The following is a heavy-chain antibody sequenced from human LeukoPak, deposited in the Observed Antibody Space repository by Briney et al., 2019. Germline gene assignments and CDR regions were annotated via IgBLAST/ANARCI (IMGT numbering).Heavy chain of an antibody. CDR1: GFTFDDYA. CDR3: AKDIGKLYPYYYGLDV. J-gene: IGHJ6*02. CDR2: ISWNSGTI. Sequence: GGSLRLSCAASGFTFDDYAMHWARQAPGKGLEWVSGISWNSGTIGYADSVKGRFTISRDNAKNSLYLQMNSLRAEDTALYYCAKDIGKLYPYYYGLDVWGQGTTVTVSS. D-gene: IGHD2/OR15-2a*01. V-gene: IGHV3-9*01.